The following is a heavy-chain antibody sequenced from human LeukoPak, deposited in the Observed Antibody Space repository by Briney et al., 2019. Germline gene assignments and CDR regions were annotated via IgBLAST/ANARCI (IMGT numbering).Heavy chain of an antibody. Sequence: SETLSLTCTVSGDSISSYYWSWIRQPAGKGLEWIGRIYASGSTNYNPSLKSRVTMSLDTSKNQFSLNLSSVTAADTAVYYCARKALPGNWFDPWGQGTLVTISS. V-gene: IGHV4-4*07. CDR3: ARKALPGNWFDP. CDR1: GDSISSYY. J-gene: IGHJ5*02. CDR2: IYASGST.